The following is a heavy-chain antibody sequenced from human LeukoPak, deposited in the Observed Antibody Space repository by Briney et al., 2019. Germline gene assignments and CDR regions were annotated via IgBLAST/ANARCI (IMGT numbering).Heavy chain of an antibody. CDR2: IKSKTDGGTT. CDR3: ARAPGIVVVPADYYYYMDV. D-gene: IGHD2-2*01. J-gene: IGHJ6*03. V-gene: IGHV3-15*01. Sequence: PGGSLRLSCAASGFTFSNAWMSWVRQAPGKGLEWVGRIKSKTDGGTTDYAAPVKGRFTISRDDSKNTLYLQMNSLKTEDTAVYYCARAPGIVVVPADYYYYMDVWGKGTTVTVSS. CDR1: GFTFSNAW.